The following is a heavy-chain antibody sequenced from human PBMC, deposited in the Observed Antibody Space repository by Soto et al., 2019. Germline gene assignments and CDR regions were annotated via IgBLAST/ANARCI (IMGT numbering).Heavy chain of an antibody. J-gene: IGHJ4*02. D-gene: IGHD4-4*01. CDR2: IYNDGST. CDR1: GFIVSTSY. Sequence: EVQLVESGGGLVQPGGSLRLSCAASGFIVSTSYMSWVRQAPGKGLAWVSIIYNDGSTHYADSVKGRFTISRDDSKNTLYLQILSLRAEDTDVYYCARDSYTRYWGQGTLVTVSS. V-gene: IGHV3-66*01. CDR3: ARDSYTRY.